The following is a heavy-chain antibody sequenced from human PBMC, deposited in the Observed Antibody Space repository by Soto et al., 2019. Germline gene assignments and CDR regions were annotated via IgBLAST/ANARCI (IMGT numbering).Heavy chain of an antibody. V-gene: IGHV3-23*01. Sequence: EVQLLESGGGLVQSGVSLRLSCGASGFTFSNYVFSWVRQAPGRGLEWVSSISTSGGRTYYADSVKGRFTASRDNSKNTLFLQMNRLRVDDTAVYYCARGELGSCLQMAKFDYWGQGALVAVAS. J-gene: IGHJ4*02. D-gene: IGHD1-7*01. CDR2: ISTSGGRT. CDR1: GFTFSNYV. CDR3: ARGELGSCLQMAKFDY.